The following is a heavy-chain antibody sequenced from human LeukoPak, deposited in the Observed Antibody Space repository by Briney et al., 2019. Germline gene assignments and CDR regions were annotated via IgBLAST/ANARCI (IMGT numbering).Heavy chain of an antibody. D-gene: IGHD3-22*01. V-gene: IGHV1-2*02. CDR3: ARAYYYDSSGYYYGPPYYFDY. J-gene: IGHJ4*02. Sequence: ASVKVSCKASGYTFTGYYMHWVRQAPGQGLEWMGWINPNSGGTNYAQKFQGRVTMTRDTSISTAYKEMSRLRSDDTAVYYYARAYYYDSSGYYYGPPYYFDYWGQGTLVTVSS. CDR2: INPNSGGT. CDR1: GYTFTGYY.